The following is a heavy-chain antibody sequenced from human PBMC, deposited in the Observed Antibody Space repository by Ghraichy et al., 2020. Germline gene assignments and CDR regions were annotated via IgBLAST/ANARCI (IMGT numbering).Heavy chain of an antibody. CDR3: ARDGTLGFPYYDFWSGFPGGSDY. Sequence: ASVKVSCKASGYTFTSYGISWVRQAPGQGLEWMGWISAYNGNTNYAQKLQGRVTMTTDTSTSTAYMELRSLRSDDTAVYYCARDGTLGFPYYDFWSGFPGGSDYWGQGTLVTVSS. J-gene: IGHJ4*02. CDR2: ISAYNGNT. D-gene: IGHD3-3*01. CDR1: GYTFTSYG. V-gene: IGHV1-18*01.